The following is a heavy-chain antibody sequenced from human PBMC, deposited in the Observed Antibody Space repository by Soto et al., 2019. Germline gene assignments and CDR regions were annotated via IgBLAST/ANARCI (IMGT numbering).Heavy chain of an antibody. Sequence: QVQLVQSGAEVKKRWASVEVSCKASGYTFTSYGISWVRQAPGQGLEWMGWIRAYNGNTNYAQKRQGRVTMTSDTSTSTAYMELTSLRSHDTAVYYCASLRDGAAGYWCQGTLVTVSS. J-gene: IGHJ4*02. CDR2: IRAYNGNT. CDR3: ASLRDGAAGY. CDR1: GYTFTSYG. D-gene: IGHD2-8*01. V-gene: IGHV1-18*01.